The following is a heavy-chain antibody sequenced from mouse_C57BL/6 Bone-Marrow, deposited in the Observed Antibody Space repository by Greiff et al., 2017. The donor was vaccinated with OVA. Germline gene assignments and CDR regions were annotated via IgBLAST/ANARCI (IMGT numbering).Heavy chain of an antibody. CDR2: IWSDGST. D-gene: IGHD1-1*01. J-gene: IGHJ3*01. CDR1: GFSLTSYG. V-gene: IGHV2-6-1*01. Sequence: VMLVESGPGLVAPSQSLSITCTVSGFSLTSYGVHWVRQPPGKGLEWLVVIWSDGSTTYNSALKSRLSISKDNSKSQVFLKMNSLQTDDTAMYYCARHGHYYGRSYAFAYWGQGTLVTVSA. CDR3: ARHGHYYGRSYAFAY.